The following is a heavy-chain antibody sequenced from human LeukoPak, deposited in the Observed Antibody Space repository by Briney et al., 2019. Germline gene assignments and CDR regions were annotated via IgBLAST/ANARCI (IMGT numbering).Heavy chain of an antibody. D-gene: IGHD2-2*01. J-gene: IGHJ2*01. CDR1: GESISSSSDY. CDR2: IYYSGST. CDR3: ARSGGYCGSTTCHVKYFDL. V-gene: IGHV4-39*01. Sequence: SETLSLTCTVSGESISSSSDYWGWVRQPPGKVLEWIGSIYYSGSTYYNPSLRSRVTISLDTPKNQFSLKLSSVTAADTAVYYCARSGGYCGSTTCHVKYFDLWGRGTLVTVSS.